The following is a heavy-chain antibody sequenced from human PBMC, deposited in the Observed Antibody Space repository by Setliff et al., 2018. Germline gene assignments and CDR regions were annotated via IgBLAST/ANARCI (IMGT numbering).Heavy chain of an antibody. CDR2: INHSGST. D-gene: IGHD3-3*01. CDR1: GGSFSGYY. CDR3: ARLYYNFWSGYFWEHAQGGFDY. V-gene: IGHV4-34*01. Sequence: PSETLSLTCAVYGGSFSGYYWSWIRQPPGKGLEWIGEINHSGSTNYNPSLKSRVTISVDTSKNQFSLKLSSVTAADTAVYYCARLYYNFWSGYFWEHAQGGFDYWGQGTLVAVSS. J-gene: IGHJ4*02.